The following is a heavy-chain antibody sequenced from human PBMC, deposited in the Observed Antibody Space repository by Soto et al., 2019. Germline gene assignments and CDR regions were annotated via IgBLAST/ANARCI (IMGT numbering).Heavy chain of an antibody. J-gene: IGHJ6*02. Sequence: QVQLVQSGAEVKKPGSSVKVSCKASGGTFSSYAISWVRQAPGQGLEWMGGIIPIFGTANYAQKFQGRVTITADESTSTAYMELSSLRSEDTAVYYCARAPPINMVRGGIYYGMDVWGQGTTVTVSS. CDR3: ARAPPINMVRGGIYYGMDV. D-gene: IGHD3-10*01. V-gene: IGHV1-69*01. CDR1: GGTFSSYA. CDR2: IIPIFGTA.